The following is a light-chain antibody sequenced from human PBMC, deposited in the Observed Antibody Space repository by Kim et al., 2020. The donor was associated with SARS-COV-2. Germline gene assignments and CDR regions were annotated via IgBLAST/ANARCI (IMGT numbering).Light chain of an antibody. V-gene: IGKV3-15*01. CDR2: GAS. Sequence: EILMTQVPATLSVSPGERATLSCRASQSVGSNLAWYQQKPGQAPRLLIYGASTRATGIPARLSGSGSGTEFTLTISSLQSEDLAIYYCQQYNNWPQTFGQGTKVDIK. CDR3: QQYNNWPQT. CDR1: QSVGSN. J-gene: IGKJ1*01.